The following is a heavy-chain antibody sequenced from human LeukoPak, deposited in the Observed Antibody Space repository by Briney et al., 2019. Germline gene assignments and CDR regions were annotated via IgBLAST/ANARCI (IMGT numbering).Heavy chain of an antibody. D-gene: IGHD6-19*01. V-gene: IGHV3-30*04. Sequence: PGGSLRLSCAAFGFTFSRYSMHWVRQAPGKGLEWVAVISYDGSDKYYADSVKGRFTISRDNSKNTLYLQMNSLRAEDTAVYYCARDPDTTGWYRFDSWGQGAQVIVSS. CDR3: ARDPDTTGWYRFDS. CDR1: GFTFSRYS. J-gene: IGHJ4*02. CDR2: ISYDGSDK.